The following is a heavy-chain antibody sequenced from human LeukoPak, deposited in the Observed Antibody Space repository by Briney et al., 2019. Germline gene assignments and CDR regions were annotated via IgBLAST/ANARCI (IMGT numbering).Heavy chain of an antibody. CDR2: ISWNSGSI. J-gene: IGHJ4*02. D-gene: IGHD2-21*01. V-gene: IGHV3-9*03. CDR1: GFTFDDYA. Sequence: GGSLRLSCAASGFTFDDYAMHWVRQAPGKGLEWVSGISWNSGSIGYADSVKGRFTISRDNAKNSLYLQMNSLRAEDMALYYCAKDRGGGDTPGYFDYWGQGTLVTVSS. CDR3: AKDRGGGDTPGYFDY.